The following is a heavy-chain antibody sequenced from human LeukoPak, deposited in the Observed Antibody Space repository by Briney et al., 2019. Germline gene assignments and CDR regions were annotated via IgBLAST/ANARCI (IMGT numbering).Heavy chain of an antibody. V-gene: IGHV3-48*04. Sequence: PGGSLRLSCAASGFTFSSYSMNWVRQAPGKGLEWVSYISSSSSTIYYADSVKGRFTISRDNAKNSLYLQMNILRAEDTAVYYCARCRDGYNPGVDYWGQGTLVTVSS. CDR2: ISSSSSTI. CDR3: ARCRDGYNPGVDY. CDR1: GFTFSSYS. D-gene: IGHD5-24*01. J-gene: IGHJ4*02.